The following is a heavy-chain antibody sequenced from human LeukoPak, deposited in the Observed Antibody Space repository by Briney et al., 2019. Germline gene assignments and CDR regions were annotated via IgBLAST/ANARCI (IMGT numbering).Heavy chain of an antibody. D-gene: IGHD3/OR15-3a*01. CDR2: IIPSLNRA. Sequence: ASVKVSCKSSGGPFDNYAINWVRQAPGQGLEWMGRIIPSLNRANYAQIRVTITADKSTATAYMELSGLRYEDTAVYYCARRTDRVDDAFDVWGQGAMVTVSS. J-gene: IGHJ3*01. V-gene: IGHV1-69*04. CDR1: GGPFDNYA. CDR3: ARRTDRVDDAFDV.